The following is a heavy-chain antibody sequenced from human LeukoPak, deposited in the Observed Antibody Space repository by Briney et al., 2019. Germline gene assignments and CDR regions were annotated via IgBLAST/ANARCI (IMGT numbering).Heavy chain of an antibody. CDR3: VTRGSSMTYFPY. CDR1: GFTFSSYA. J-gene: IGHJ4*02. Sequence: GGSLRLSCAASGFTFSSYAMSWVRQAPGKGLEWVSGLSTSGTSTYHADSVKGRFTISRDNSKNTLHLQMNSLRAEGTAVYYCVTRGSSMTYFPYWGQGTLVTVSS. CDR2: LSTSGTST. V-gene: IGHV3-23*01. D-gene: IGHD1-26*01.